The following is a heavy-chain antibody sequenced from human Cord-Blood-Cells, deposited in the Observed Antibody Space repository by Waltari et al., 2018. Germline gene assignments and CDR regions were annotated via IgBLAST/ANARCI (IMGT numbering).Heavy chain of an antibody. CDR3: ARVSGGSFSSGWPIDY. Sequence: VQLVQSGAEVEKPGSSVKVSCKASGGTFSSSALSWVRLAPGQGLEWMGGIIPIFGTANYAQKFQGRVTITADESTSTAYMELSSLRSEDTAVYYCARVSGGSFSSGWPIDYWGQGTLVTVSS. CDR2: IIPIFGTA. D-gene: IGHD6-19*01. CDR1: GGTFSSSA. V-gene: IGHV1-69*01. J-gene: IGHJ4*02.